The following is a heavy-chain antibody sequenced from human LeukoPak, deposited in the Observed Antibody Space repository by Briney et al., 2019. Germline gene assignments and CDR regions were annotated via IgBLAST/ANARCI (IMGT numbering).Heavy chain of an antibody. CDR2: ISGSGGNS. CDR1: GFSFDTYA. J-gene: IGHJ4*02. CDR3: AKERQGGNSYGDEAFYFDY. V-gene: IGHV3-23*01. Sequence: GGSLRLSCTASGFSFDTYAMNWVRQVPGKGLEWVSGISGSGGNSYYADSVKGRFTISRDNSKNTLYLQMHSLRAEDTAIYYCAKERQGGNSYGDEAFYFDYWGQGTLVTVSS. D-gene: IGHD4-23*01.